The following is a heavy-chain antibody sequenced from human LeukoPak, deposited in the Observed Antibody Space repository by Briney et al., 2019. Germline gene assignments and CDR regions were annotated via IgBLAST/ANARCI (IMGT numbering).Heavy chain of an antibody. CDR1: GYTFTSYY. J-gene: IGHJ6*03. D-gene: IGHD1-7*01. CDR2: INPSGGST. V-gene: IGHV1-46*01. Sequence: VASVKVSCKASGYTFTSYYMHWVRQAPGQGLEWMGIINPSGGSTSYAQKFQGRVTMTRDTSTSTVYMELSSLRSEDTAVYYCASPNNTWNYGYYYMDVWGKGTTVTVSS. CDR3: ASPNNTWNYGYYYMDV.